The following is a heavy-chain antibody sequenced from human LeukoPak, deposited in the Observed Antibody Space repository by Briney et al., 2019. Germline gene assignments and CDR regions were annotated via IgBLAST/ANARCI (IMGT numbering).Heavy chain of an antibody. CDR3: ARDKAVTTEVTQHFQH. J-gene: IGHJ1*01. D-gene: IGHD4-23*01. Sequence: ASVKVSCKASGYTFTNYGFSWVRQAPGQGLEWMGWISAYNGYTNYAQKLQFRVTMTTDTSTSTAYMELRSLRSDDTAVYYCARDKAVTTEVTQHFQHWGQGTLVTVSS. V-gene: IGHV1-18*01. CDR2: ISAYNGYT. CDR1: GYTFTNYG.